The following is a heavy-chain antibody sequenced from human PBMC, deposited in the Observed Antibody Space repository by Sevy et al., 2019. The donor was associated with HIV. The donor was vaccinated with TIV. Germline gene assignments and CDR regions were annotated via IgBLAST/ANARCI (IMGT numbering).Heavy chain of an antibody. CDR3: ERAHCSGGRCYSLAY. CDR1: GYTFTTYH. J-gene: IGHJ4*02. CDR2: ISPHNGDT. Sequence: ASVKVSCKISGYTFTTYHITWVRQAPGQGPECMGRISPHNGDTNYAPKFQGRVTMITDKSTSTAYMELRSLRSDDTAVYYCERAHCSGGRCYSLAYWGQGTLVTVSS. V-gene: IGHV1-18*01. D-gene: IGHD2-15*01.